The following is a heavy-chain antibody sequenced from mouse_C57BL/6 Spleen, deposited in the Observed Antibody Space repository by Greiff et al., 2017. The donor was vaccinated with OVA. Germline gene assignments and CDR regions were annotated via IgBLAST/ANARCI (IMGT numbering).Heavy chain of an antibody. CDR1: GYTFTSYW. D-gene: IGHD1-1*01. CDR2: IHPNSGST. V-gene: IGHV1-64*01. CDR3: ARSAHYYGSSWDY. Sequence: QVQLQQPGAELVKPGASVKLSCKASGYTFTSYWMHWVKQRPGQGLEWIGMIHPNSGSTNYNEKFKSKATLTVDKSSSTAYMQLSSLTSEDSAVYYCARSAHYYGSSWDYWGQGTTLTVSS. J-gene: IGHJ2*01.